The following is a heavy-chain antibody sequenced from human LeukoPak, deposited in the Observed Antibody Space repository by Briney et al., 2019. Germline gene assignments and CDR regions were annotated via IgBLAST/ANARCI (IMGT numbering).Heavy chain of an antibody. CDR3: ARNYSPDFDY. Sequence: SQTLSLTCAISGDSVSSNSAAWNWIRQSPSRGLEWLGRTYYRSKWLHDYAISVKSRITINPDTSKDQFSLQLNSVTPEDTAVYYCARNYSPDFDYWGQGTQVSVSS. J-gene: IGHJ4*02. V-gene: IGHV6-1*01. D-gene: IGHD1-7*01. CDR1: GDSVSSNSAA. CDR2: TYYRSKWLH.